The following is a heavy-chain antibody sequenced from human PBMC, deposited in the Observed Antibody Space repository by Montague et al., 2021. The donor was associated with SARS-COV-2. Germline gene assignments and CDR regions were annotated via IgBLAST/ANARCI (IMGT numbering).Heavy chain of an antibody. J-gene: IGHJ4*02. V-gene: IGHV4-34*01. CDR1: GGTFSAHS. CDR2: INHRGST. D-gene: IGHD6-13*01. CDR3: ARGDHPTTASWYFFDS. Sequence: SETLSLTCAVDGGTFSAHSWSWVRQSPGKGLEWIGEINHRGSTTYMSSLKSRVTMSVDTSKNQFSLKLNSVTAADTAVYYCARGDHPTTASWYFFDSWGQGALVTVSS.